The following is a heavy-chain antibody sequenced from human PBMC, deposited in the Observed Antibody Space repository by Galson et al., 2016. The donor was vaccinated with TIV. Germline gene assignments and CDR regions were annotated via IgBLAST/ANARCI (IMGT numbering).Heavy chain of an antibody. V-gene: IGHV4-4*07. Sequence: TLSLTCTVSGGSISSYYWSWIRQPAGKGLEWIGRIYSSGSTKYNTSLKSRVTMSVDTSKHQFSLNLKSVTAADTAVYYCARQSLAVAVAPFDPWGQGTLVTVSS. CDR3: ARQSLAVAVAPFDP. J-gene: IGHJ5*02. CDR1: GGSISSYY. CDR2: IYSSGST. D-gene: IGHD6-19*01.